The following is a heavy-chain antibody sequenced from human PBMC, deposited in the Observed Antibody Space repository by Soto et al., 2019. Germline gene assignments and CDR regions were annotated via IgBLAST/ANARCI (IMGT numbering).Heavy chain of an antibody. Sequence: EVQLVESGGGLVQPGRSLRLSCAASGFTFDDYAMHWVRQAPGKGLEWVSGISWNTGSIGYADSVKGRFTISRDNAKNSLYLQMTSLRAEDTALYYCAKDLRCGGDCYSSPAALDIWGQGTMVTVSS. CDR3: AKDLRCGGDCYSSPAALDI. CDR2: ISWNTGSI. D-gene: IGHD2-21*01. V-gene: IGHV3-9*01. CDR1: GFTFDDYA. J-gene: IGHJ3*02.